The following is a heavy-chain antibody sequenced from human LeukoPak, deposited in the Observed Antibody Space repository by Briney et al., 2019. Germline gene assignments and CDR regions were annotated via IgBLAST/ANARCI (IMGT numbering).Heavy chain of an antibody. J-gene: IGHJ4*02. CDR1: GFTFSNYE. Sequence: GGSLRLSCAASGFTFSNYEMHWVRQAPGKGLEWVSYISSSGSIIYHADSVKGRFTISRDNAKNSLYLQMNSLRAEDTAVYYCARAAAGNRGWDWYYFDYWGQGTLVSVSS. CDR2: ISSSGSII. V-gene: IGHV3-48*03. D-gene: IGHD6-13*01. CDR3: ARAAAGNRGWDWYYFDY.